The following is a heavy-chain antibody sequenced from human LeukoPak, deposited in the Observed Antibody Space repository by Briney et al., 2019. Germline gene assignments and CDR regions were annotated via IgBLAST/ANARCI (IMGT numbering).Heavy chain of an antibody. Sequence: GGSLRLSCAASGFTFSSYGMHWVRQAPGKGLEWVAVISYDGGNKYYADSVKGRFTISRDNSKNTLYLQMNSLRAEDTAVYYCAKTPSPLSGWIDYWGQGTLVTVSS. CDR2: ISYDGGNK. V-gene: IGHV3-30*18. CDR3: AKTPSPLSGWIDY. D-gene: IGHD6-19*01. CDR1: GFTFSSYG. J-gene: IGHJ4*02.